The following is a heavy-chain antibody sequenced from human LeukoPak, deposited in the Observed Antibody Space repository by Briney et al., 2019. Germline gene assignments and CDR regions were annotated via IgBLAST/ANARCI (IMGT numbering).Heavy chain of an antibody. CDR1: GGSISRGDYY. CDR2: IYYSGST. D-gene: IGHD2-21*01. J-gene: IGHJ3*02. V-gene: IGHV4-30-4*01. CDR3: ARGLLDADAFDI. Sequence: SETLSLTCTVSGGSISRGDYYWSWIRQPPGKGLEWIGYIYYSGSTYYNPSLKSRVTISVDTSKNQFSLKLSSVTAADTAVYYCARGLLDADAFDIWGQGTMVTVSS.